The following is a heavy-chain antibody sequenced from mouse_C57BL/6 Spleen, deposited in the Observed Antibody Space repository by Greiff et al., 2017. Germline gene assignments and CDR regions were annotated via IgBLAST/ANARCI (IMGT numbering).Heavy chain of an antibody. V-gene: IGHV1-72*01. CDR3: ARSSGFITEVVAPFDY. CDR1: GYTFTSYW. D-gene: IGHD1-1*01. Sequence: VQLQQPGAELVKPGASVKLSCKASGYTFTSYWMHWVKQRPGRGLEWIGRIDPNSGGTKYNEKFKSKATLTVDKPSSTAYMQLSSLTSEDSAVYYCARSSGFITEVVAPFDYWGQGTTLTVSS. J-gene: IGHJ2*01. CDR2: IDPNSGGT.